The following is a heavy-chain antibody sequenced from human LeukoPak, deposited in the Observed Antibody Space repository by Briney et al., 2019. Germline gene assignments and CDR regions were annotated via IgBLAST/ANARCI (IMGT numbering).Heavy chain of an antibody. CDR3: ARHDYGDYGISFDY. J-gene: IGHJ4*02. CDR2: IYYSGST. CDR1: GGSISSSTYY. Sequence: SETLSLTCTVSGGSISSSTYYWGWIRQPPGKWLEWIGSIYYSGSTYYNPSLKSRVTISVDTSKNQFSLRLSSLTAADTAVYYCARHDYGDYGISFDYWGQGTQVTASS. V-gene: IGHV4-39*01. D-gene: IGHD4-17*01.